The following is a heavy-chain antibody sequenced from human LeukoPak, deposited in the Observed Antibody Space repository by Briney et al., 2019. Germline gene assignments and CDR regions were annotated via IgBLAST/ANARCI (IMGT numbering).Heavy chain of an antibody. CDR1: GFTFSSYW. D-gene: IGHD6-13*01. J-gene: IGHJ4*02. Sequence: GGSLRLSCAASGFTFSSYWMSWVRQAPGKGLEWVANIKQDGSEKYYVDSVKGRFTISRDNAKNSLDLQMNSLRVEDTAVYYCARLSTAAADGDYWGQGTLVTVSS. CDR3: ARLSTAAADGDY. CDR2: IKQDGSEK. V-gene: IGHV3-7*01.